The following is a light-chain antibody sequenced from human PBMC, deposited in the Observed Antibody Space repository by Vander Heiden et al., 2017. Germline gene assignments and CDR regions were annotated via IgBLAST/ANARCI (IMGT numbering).Light chain of an antibody. CDR2: GNS. CDR1: SSSIGAGYD. CDR3: QSYDSSLSGVV. J-gene: IGLJ2*01. Sequence: QSVLTQPPSVSGAPGERVTISCTGSSSSIGAGYDVHWYQQLPGTAPKLLLYGNSNRPSGVPDRFSGSKSGTSASLAITGLQAEDEADYYCQSYDSSLSGVVFGGGTKLTVL. V-gene: IGLV1-40*01.